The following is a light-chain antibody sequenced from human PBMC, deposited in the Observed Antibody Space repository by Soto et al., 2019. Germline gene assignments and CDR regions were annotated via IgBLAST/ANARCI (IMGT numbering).Light chain of an antibody. J-gene: IGKJ1*01. CDR2: KAS. Sequence: DIQLTQSPSSLSTSVGDRVTITCRVTQGITSWLAWYQQKPGKAPKLLIYKASTLKSGVPSRFSGSGSGTEFTLTISSLQPDDFATYYCQHYNSYSEAFGQGTKVDIK. CDR3: QHYNSYSEA. CDR1: QGITSW. V-gene: IGKV1-5*03.